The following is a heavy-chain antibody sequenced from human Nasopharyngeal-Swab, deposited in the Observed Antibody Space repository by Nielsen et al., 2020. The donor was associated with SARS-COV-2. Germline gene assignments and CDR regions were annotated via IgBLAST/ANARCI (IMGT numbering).Heavy chain of an antibody. V-gene: IGHV3-7*03. Sequence: GGSLRLSCAASGFTFFSGHWMSWVRQAPRKGLEWVANIKPDGSEKYYVDAVKGRFTISRDNARNSLYLQINSLRAEDTAIYYCARESVSITTYIDHWGQGTLVTVSS. CDR3: ARESVSITTYIDH. J-gene: IGHJ4*02. CDR1: GFTFFSGHW. D-gene: IGHD4-11*01. CDR2: IKPDGSEK.